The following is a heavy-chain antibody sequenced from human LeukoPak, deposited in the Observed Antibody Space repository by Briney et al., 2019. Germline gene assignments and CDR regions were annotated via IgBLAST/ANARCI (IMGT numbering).Heavy chain of an antibody. CDR3: ARGPATVVYADY. Sequence: ASVKVSCTASGYTFTSYDINWVRQATGQGLEWMGWMNPNSGNTGYAQKFQGRVTMTRNTSISTAYMELSSLRSEDTAVYYCARGPATVVYADYWGQGTLVTVSS. D-gene: IGHD2-8*02. J-gene: IGHJ4*02. CDR2: MNPNSGNT. V-gene: IGHV1-8*01. CDR1: GYTFTSYD.